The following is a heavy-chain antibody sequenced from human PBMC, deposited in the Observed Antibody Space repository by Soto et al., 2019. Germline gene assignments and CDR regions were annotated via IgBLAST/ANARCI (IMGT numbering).Heavy chain of an antibody. D-gene: IGHD2-15*01. CDR3: ARATVDEGTMDY. J-gene: IGHJ4*02. CDR1: GFTFSSYG. CDR2: IWYDGSNK. V-gene: IGHV3-33*01. Sequence: QVQLVESGGGVVQPGRSLRLSCAASGFTFSSYGMHWVRQAPGKGLEWVAVIWYDGSNKYYADSVKGRFTISRDNSKNPLYLQMNSLRAEDTAVYYCARATVDEGTMDYWGQGTLVTVSS.